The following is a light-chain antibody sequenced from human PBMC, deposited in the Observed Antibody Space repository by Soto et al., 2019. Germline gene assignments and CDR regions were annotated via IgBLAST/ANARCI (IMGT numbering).Light chain of an antibody. V-gene: IGKV1-5*03. CDR2: KAS. J-gene: IGKJ1*01. Sequence: DIQMTQSPPTLSASVGDRVTISCRASQSITGWLAWFQQKPGKAPKLLISKASSLESGVPSRFSGSGSGTEFTLTISSLQPDDFATYYCQQYNSYWTFGQGTKVDIK. CDR1: QSITGW. CDR3: QQYNSYWT.